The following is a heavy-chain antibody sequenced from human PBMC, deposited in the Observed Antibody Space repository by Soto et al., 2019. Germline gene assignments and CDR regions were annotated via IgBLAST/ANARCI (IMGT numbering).Heavy chain of an antibody. CDR1: NGSFSGYY. V-gene: IGHV4-34*01. CDR3: VRRPYYDNSGSLPNWFDP. Sequence: LSLTCAVYNGSFSGYYWSWIRQPPGKGLEWIGEINHSGSINYKSSLKSRVTISRDTSKNQFSLKMTSVTAADTAVYYCVRRPYYDNSGSLPNWFDPWGQGTLVTVS. D-gene: IGHD3-22*01. CDR2: INHSGSI. J-gene: IGHJ5*02.